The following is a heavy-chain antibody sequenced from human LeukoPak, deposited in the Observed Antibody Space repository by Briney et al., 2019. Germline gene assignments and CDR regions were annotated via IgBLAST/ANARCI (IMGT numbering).Heavy chain of an antibody. V-gene: IGHV5-51*01. D-gene: IGHD5-18*01. Sequence: AGESLQISWKGSGYRFTSYWIGWVRQVPGKGLEWMGIIYPGDSDTRYSPSFQGQVTISADKSISTAYLQWSSLKASDTAMYYCARRDTTMGNFDYWGQGTLVTVSS. CDR3: ARRDTTMGNFDY. CDR1: GYRFTSYW. CDR2: IYPGDSDT. J-gene: IGHJ4*02.